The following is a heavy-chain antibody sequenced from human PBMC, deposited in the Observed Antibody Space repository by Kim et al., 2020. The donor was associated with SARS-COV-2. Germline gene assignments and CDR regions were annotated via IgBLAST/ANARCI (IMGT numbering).Heavy chain of an antibody. V-gene: IGHV4-59*01. J-gene: IGHJ3*02. CDR3: ASWASSGYYYDAFDI. Sequence: PSLKSRVTISVDTSKNQFSLKLSSVTAADTAVYYCASWASSGYYYDAFDIWGQGTMVTVSS. D-gene: IGHD3-22*01.